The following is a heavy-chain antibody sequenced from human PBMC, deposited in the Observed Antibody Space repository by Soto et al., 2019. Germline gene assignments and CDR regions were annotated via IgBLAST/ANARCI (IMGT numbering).Heavy chain of an antibody. J-gene: IGHJ6*02. Sequence: QEHLVQSGGGVVQPGGSLRLSCDASGFTFSIFGMHWVRQAPGKGLEWVAVLSYDGTYKSYADSVKGRFTISRDNSKNMLFLQMNSLRPDDTAVYYCAKDQVQYGSGYFYGMDVWGQGTAVTVSS. CDR2: LSYDGTYK. CDR3: AKDQVQYGSGYFYGMDV. CDR1: GFTFSIFG. V-gene: IGHV3-30*18. D-gene: IGHD3-10*01.